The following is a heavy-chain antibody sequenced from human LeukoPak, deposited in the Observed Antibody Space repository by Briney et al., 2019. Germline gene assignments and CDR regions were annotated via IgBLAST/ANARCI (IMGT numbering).Heavy chain of an antibody. CDR3: ARSIGLTGGGVDV. Sequence: GGSLRLSCAASGFTFSEYNMNWVRQAPGKGLEWVSYITNGGSTIHHADSVKGRFTISRDNAKKTLYLQKNSLRAEDTAVYYCARSIGLTGGGVDVWGQRTTVTVSS. CDR1: GFTFSEYN. CDR2: ITNGGSTI. D-gene: IGHD3-9*01. J-gene: IGHJ6*02. V-gene: IGHV3-11*01.